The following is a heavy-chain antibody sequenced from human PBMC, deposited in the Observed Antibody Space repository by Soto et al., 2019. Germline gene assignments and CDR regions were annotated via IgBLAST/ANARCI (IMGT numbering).Heavy chain of an antibody. Sequence: LSLTCTFSGGSMSRGGYYWSWIRQYPGKGLECIGYIYYSGSTNYNPSLRSRVAISLDTSKNQFSLKLTSVTAADTAVYYCATNGGYYDASGPKYFQYWGQGTVVTVSS. J-gene: IGHJ1*01. CDR2: IYYSGST. CDR3: ATNGGYYDASGPKYFQY. CDR1: GGSMSRGGYY. V-gene: IGHV4-31*03. D-gene: IGHD3-22*01.